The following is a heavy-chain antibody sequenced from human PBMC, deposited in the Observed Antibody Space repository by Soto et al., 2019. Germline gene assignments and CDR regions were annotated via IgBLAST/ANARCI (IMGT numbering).Heavy chain of an antibody. CDR3: ARRTYSSSSDY. D-gene: IGHD6-6*01. CDR1: GGSISRSRYY. V-gene: IGHV4-39*01. J-gene: IGHJ4*02. CDR2: IYYSGRT. Sequence: SETLSLTCTVSGGSISRSRYYSGWIRQPPGKGREWIGSIYYSGRTYYNPSLKSRVTISVDTSKNQFSLKLSSVTAADTAVDYCARRTYSSSSDYWGQGTLVTVSS.